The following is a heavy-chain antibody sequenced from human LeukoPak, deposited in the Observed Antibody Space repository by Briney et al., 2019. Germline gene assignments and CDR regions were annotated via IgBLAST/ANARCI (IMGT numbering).Heavy chain of an antibody. CDR3: ARAPHYYDSSGYYVAAFDI. CDR2: INHSGST. J-gene: IGHJ3*02. CDR1: VGSFSGYY. V-gene: IGHV4-34*01. D-gene: IGHD3-22*01. Sequence: SETLSLTCAVYVGSFSGYYWSWVRQPPGKGLEWIGEINHSGSTNYNPSLKSRVTISVDTSKNQSSLKLSSVTAADTAVYYCARAPHYYDSSGYYVAAFDIWGQGTMVTVSS.